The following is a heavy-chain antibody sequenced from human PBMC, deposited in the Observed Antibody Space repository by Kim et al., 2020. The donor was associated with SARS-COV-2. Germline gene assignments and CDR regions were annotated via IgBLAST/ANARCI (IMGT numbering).Heavy chain of an antibody. D-gene: IGHD3-10*01. Sequence: SETLSLTCTVSGYSISSGYYWGWIRQPPGKGLEWIGSIYHSGSTYYNPSLKSRVTISVDTSKNQFSLKLSSVTAADTAVYYCARDPLVADSDYYYGMDVWGQGTTVTVSS. CDR3: ARDPLVADSDYYYGMDV. V-gene: IGHV4-38-2*02. CDR2: IYHSGST. CDR1: GYSISSGYY. J-gene: IGHJ6*02.